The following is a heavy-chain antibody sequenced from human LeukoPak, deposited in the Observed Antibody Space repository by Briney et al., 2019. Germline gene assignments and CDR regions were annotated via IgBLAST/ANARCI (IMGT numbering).Heavy chain of an antibody. Sequence: GGSLRLSCTTSGFTFTTCWMSWVRQAPGKGLEWVANIKQDGSEKHYVDSVRGRFTISRDNAKNSVYLQIDSLRAEDTAVYYCALDLPGELGRGVFDIWGQGTMVTVSS. CDR2: IKQDGSEK. D-gene: IGHD1-1*01. V-gene: IGHV3-7*01. J-gene: IGHJ3*02. CDR1: GFTFTTCW. CDR3: ALDLPGELGRGVFDI.